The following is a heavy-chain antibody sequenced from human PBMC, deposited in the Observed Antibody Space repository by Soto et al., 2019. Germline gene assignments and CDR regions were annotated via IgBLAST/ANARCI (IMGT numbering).Heavy chain of an antibody. Sequence: SETLSLTCTVSGGSISSYYWSWIRQPPGKGLEWIGYIYYSGSTNYNPSLKSRVTISVDTSKNQFSLKLSSVTAADTAVYYCARFGYCISTSCYVGPNWFDPWGQGTLVTVSS. CDR3: ARFGYCISTSCYVGPNWFDP. CDR2: IYYSGST. D-gene: IGHD2-2*03. J-gene: IGHJ5*02. V-gene: IGHV4-59*12. CDR1: GGSISSYY.